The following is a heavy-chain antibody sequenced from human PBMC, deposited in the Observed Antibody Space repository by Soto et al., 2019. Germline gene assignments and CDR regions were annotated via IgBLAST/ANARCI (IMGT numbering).Heavy chain of an antibody. Sequence: QVQMVQSGTEVKKPGASVKVSCKDSGYIFTTYSIAWVRQAPGQGRALMGWISAYNGNTNYAQKFQGRATMTTDTSTHTAYMELRSLRSDDTAVYFCAREAYGFHASWFVPWGQGTLVTVSS. CDR3: AREAYGFHASWFVP. V-gene: IGHV1-18*01. J-gene: IGHJ5*02. CDR2: ISAYNGNT. D-gene: IGHD4-17*01. CDR1: GYIFTTYS.